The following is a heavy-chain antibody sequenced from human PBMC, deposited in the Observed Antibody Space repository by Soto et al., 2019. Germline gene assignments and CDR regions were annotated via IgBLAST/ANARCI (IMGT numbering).Heavy chain of an antibody. Sequence: PSETLSLTCSVSDDSINSDKYYWGWIRQPPGKGLEWIGSIYYRGNAYYNPSLKTRVTISVDTSKNQFSLKLSSVTAADTAVYYCARGRSRYCSGGSCRNWFDPWGQGTLVTVSS. CDR2: IYYRGNA. V-gene: IGHV4-39*07. D-gene: IGHD2-15*01. J-gene: IGHJ5*02. CDR1: DDSINSDKYY. CDR3: ARGRSRYCSGGSCRNWFDP.